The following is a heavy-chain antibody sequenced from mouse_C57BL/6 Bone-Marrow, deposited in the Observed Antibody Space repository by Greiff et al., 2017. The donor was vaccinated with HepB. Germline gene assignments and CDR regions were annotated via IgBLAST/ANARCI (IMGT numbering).Heavy chain of an antibody. D-gene: IGHD2-10*02. V-gene: IGHV5-4*01. CDR1: GFTFSSYA. Sequence: EVQRVESGGGLVKPGGSLKLSCAASGFTFSSYAMSWVRQTPEKRLAWVATISDGGSYTYYPDNVKGRFTISRDNAKNNLYLQMSHLKSEDTAMYYCARGEYGNYGYFDYWGQGTTLTVSS. CDR2: ISDGGSYT. CDR3: ARGEYGNYGYFDY. J-gene: IGHJ2*01.